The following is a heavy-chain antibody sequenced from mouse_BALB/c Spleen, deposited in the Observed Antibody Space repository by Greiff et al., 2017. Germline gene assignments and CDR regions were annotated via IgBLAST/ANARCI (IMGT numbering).Heavy chain of an antibody. V-gene: IGHV5-6*01. J-gene: IGHJ2*01. CDR2: ISSGGSYT. D-gene: IGHD2-2*01. Sequence: EVKVVESGGDLVKPGGSLKLSCAASGFTFSSYGMSWVRQTPDKRLEWVATISSGGSYTYYPDSVKGRFTISRDNTKNTLYLQMSSLKSEDTAMYYCARQIYYGYDDFDYWGQGTTLTVSS. CDR3: ARQIYYGYDDFDY. CDR1: GFTFSSYG.